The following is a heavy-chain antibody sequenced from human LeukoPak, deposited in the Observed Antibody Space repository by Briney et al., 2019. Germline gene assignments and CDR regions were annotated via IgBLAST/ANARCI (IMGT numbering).Heavy chain of an antibody. V-gene: IGHV3-33*01. J-gene: IGHJ3*02. Sequence: GRSLRLSCAASGFLFSTYDMHWVRQAPGKGLEWVAIIWYDGTNIKYVDSVKGRFTISRDNSKNTLYLQMNSLRAEDTAVYYCVRDGGELEADGFDIWGKGTMVTVSS. CDR3: VRDGGELEADGFDI. D-gene: IGHD2-21*01. CDR2: IWYDGTNI. CDR1: GFLFSTYD.